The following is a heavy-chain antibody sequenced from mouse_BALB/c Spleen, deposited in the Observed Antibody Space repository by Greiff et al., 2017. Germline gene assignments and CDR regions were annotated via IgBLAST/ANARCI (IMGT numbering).Heavy chain of an antibody. V-gene: IGHV5-12-1*01. CDR3: ARHAREGYDDFDY. CDR1: GFAFSSYD. J-gene: IGHJ2*01. Sequence: EVHLVESGGGLVKPGGSLKLSCAASGFAFSSYDMSWVRQTPEKRLEWVAYISSGGGSTYYPDTVKGRFTISRDNAKNTLYLQMSSLKSEDTAMYYCARHAREGYDDFDYWGQGTTLTVSS. CDR2: ISSGGGST. D-gene: IGHD2-2*01.